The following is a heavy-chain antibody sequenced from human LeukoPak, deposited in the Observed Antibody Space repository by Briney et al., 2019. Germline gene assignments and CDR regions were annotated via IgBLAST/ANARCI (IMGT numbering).Heavy chain of an antibody. CDR2: ISRSSSSK. CDR3: VREDPSEYGSIDY. D-gene: IGHD3-10*01. CDR1: GFTFSSYS. V-gene: IGHV3-48*02. J-gene: IGHJ4*02. Sequence: GGSLRLSCAASGFTFSSYSMNWVRQAPGKGLEWVAYISRSSSSKHYTDSVKGRFTISRDNAKNSLYLQMSSLRDEDTAVYYCVREDPSEYGSIDYWGQGTLVTVSS.